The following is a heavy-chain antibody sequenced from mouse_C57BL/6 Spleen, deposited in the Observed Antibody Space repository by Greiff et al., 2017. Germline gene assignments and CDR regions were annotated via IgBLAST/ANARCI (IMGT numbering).Heavy chain of an antibody. J-gene: IGHJ1*03. CDR3: ARDVTAVVAADWYFDV. V-gene: IGHV7-3*01. Sequence: EVQLVQSGRGLVQPGGCLSISCAASGFTFTCYYISWVRQPPGKGLEWLGFIRNKANGYTTEYSASVMGRFTICRDNSQSLVFLQMNGLGAEDSAIYYCARDVTAVVAADWYFDVWGTGTTVTVSS. CDR1: GFTFTCYY. CDR2: IRNKANGYTT. D-gene: IGHD1-1*01.